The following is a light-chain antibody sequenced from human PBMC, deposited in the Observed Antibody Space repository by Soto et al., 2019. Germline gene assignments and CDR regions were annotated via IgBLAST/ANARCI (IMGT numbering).Light chain of an antibody. J-gene: IGLJ1*01. CDR1: SSDVCGYNY. Sequence: QSALTQPASVSGSPVQSITISCTGTSSDVCGYNYVSWYQQHPGKAPKLMIYEVSNRPSGVSNRFSGSKSGNTASLTISGLQAEDEADYYCSSYTSSSTSLYVFGTGTKVTV. CDR3: SSYTSSSTSLYV. CDR2: EVS. V-gene: IGLV2-14*01.